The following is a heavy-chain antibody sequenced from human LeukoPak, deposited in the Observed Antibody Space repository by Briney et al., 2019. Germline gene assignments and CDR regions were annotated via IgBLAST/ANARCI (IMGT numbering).Heavy chain of an antibody. V-gene: IGHV4-59*08. J-gene: IGHJ4*02. CDR3: ARLLRSRDGYNYFVY. CDR2: IYYSGST. D-gene: IGHD5-24*01. Sequence: SETLSLTCTVSGDSISSYYWSWIRQPPGKGLEWIGYIYYSGSTNYNPSLKSRVTISVDTSKNQFSLKLSSVTAADTAVYYCARLLRSRDGYNYFVYWGQGTLVTVSS. CDR1: GDSISSYY.